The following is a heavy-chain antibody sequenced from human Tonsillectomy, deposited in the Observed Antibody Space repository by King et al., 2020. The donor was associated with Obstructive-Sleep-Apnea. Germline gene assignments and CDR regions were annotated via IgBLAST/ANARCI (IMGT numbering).Heavy chain of an antibody. CDR1: GXTFSSYA. CDR2: ISYDGSNK. J-gene: IGHJ4*01. V-gene: IGHV3-30*04. CDR3: AXXXXXXNXXDX. Sequence: VQLVESGGGVVQPGRSLRLSCAASGXTFSSYAMHWVRQAPGKGLEWVAVISYDGSNKYYADXGKGRFTISRDNSKNTLYLQMNSLRAEDTAVYYCAXXXXXXNXXDXXXXXTLVXV.